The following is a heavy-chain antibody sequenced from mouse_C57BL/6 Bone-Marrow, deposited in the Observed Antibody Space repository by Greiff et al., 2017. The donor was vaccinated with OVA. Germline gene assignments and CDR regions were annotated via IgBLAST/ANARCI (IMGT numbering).Heavy chain of an antibody. CDR3: ARTLYYYGSRGYAMDY. J-gene: IGHJ4*01. D-gene: IGHD1-1*01. Sequence: EVNVVESEGGLVQPGSSMKLSCTASGFTFSDYYMAWVRQVPEKGLEWVANINYDGSSTYYLDSLKSRFIISRDNAKNILYLQMSSLKSEDTATYYCARTLYYYGSRGYAMDYWGQGTSVTVSS. CDR2: INYDGSST. CDR1: GFTFSDYY. V-gene: IGHV5-16*01.